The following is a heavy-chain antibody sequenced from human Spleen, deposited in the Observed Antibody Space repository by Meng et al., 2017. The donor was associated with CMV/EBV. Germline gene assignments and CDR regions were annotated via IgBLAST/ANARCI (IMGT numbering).Heavy chain of an antibody. CDR1: GNTFSGYF. J-gene: IGHJ4*02. Sequence: ASVKVSCKASGNTFSGYFLTWVRQAPGQGLEWMGWMNPTGGGTNCAQKLQGRVTMTTDTSTSTAYMELRSLRSDDTAVYYCARERVGGGDSYGYWGQGTLVTVSS. V-gene: IGHV1-18*04. CDR3: ARERVGGGDSYGY. D-gene: IGHD2-21*01. CDR2: MNPTGGGT.